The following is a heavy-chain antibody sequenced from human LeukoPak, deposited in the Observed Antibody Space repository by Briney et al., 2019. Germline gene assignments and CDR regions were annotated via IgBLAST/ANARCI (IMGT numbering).Heavy chain of an antibody. CDR2: IYYSGST. Sequence: KPSETLSLTCTVSGGSISSYYWSWIRQPPGKGLEWIGYIYYSGSTNYNPSLKSRVTISVDTSKNQFSLKLSSVTAADTAVYYCAKEGSSWYGWFDPWGQGTLVTVSS. CDR3: AKEGSSWYGWFDP. D-gene: IGHD6-13*01. CDR1: GGSISSYY. V-gene: IGHV4-59*12. J-gene: IGHJ5*02.